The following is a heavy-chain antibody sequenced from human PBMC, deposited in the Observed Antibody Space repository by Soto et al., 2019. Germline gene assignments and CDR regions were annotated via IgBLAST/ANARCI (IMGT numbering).Heavy chain of an antibody. CDR1: GYTFTGYY. CDR2: INPNSGGT. D-gene: IGHD4-17*01. CDR3: ARGKTQLYGDYETYYYYYGMDV. Sequence: QVQLVQSGAEVKKPGASVKVSCKASGYTFTGYYMHWVRQAPGQGLEWMGWINPNSGGTNYAQKFQGRVTMTRDTAISTAYMELSGLRSDDTAVYYCARGKTQLYGDYETYYYYYGMDVWGQGTTVTVSS. V-gene: IGHV1-2*02. J-gene: IGHJ6*02.